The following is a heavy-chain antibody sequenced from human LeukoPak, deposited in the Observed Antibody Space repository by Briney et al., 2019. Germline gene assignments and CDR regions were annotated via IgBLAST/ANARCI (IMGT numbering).Heavy chain of an antibody. J-gene: IGHJ4*02. D-gene: IGHD5-24*01. CDR2: IYTTGST. CDR1: GGSISTYY. Sequence: PSETLSLTYTVSGGSISTYYWSWIRQPPGKGLEWIGYIYTTGSTNYIPSLKSRVTMSMDTSENQFSLKLSSVTAADTAVYYCARGFYGYNWFDNWGQGTLVTVSS. V-gene: IGHV4-4*09. CDR3: ARGFYGYNWFDN.